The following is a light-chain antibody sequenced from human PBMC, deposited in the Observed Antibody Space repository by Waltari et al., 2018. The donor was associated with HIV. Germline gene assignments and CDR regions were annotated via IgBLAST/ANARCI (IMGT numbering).Light chain of an antibody. CDR1: NIGSKS. CDR3: QVWDTSSDHPGVV. CDR2: EDS. J-gene: IGLJ2*01. V-gene: IGLV3-21*02. Sequence: SYVLTQPPSVSVAPGQTARITCGGNNIGSKSVHWYQQRPGQAPVRGIYEDSDRPSGIPERFSGSNSGNTATLTISRVEAGDEADYYCQVWDTSSDHPGVVFGGGTKLTVL.